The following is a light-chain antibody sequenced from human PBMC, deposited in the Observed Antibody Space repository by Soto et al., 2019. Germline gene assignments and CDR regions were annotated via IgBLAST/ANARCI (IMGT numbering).Light chain of an antibody. CDR2: GAS. J-gene: IGKJ2*01. V-gene: IGKV1-5*01. CDR3: QQYNSYSYT. CDR1: QSISSW. Sequence: DIQMTQSPSTLSASVGDRVTITCRASQSISSWLAWYQQKPGKAPKLLIYGASSLESGVPSRFSGSGSGTEFTLTISSLQPDDFATYYCQQYNSYSYTFGQGTKLGIK.